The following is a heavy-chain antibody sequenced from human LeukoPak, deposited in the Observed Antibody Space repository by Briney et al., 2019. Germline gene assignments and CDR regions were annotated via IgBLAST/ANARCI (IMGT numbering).Heavy chain of an antibody. Sequence: PGRSLRLSCTTSGFTFSNFAMHWVRQAPGGGLEWLALTSLDGSRTFYADSVKGRFIISRDNSKNTLYLQMSTLRPEDTAIYYCARVPGGDGFNSGDYWGQGILVTVSS. J-gene: IGHJ4*02. V-gene: IGHV3-30*15. D-gene: IGHD5-24*01. CDR1: GFTFSNFA. CDR3: ARVPGGDGFNSGDY. CDR2: TSLDGSRT.